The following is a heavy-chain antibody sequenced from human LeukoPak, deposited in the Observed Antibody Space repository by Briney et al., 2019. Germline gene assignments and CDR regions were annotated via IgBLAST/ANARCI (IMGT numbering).Heavy chain of an antibody. V-gene: IGHV4-39*07. Sequence: MPSETLSLTCTVSGGSISSSSYYWSWIRQPPGKGLEWIGEINHSGSTNYNPSLKSRVTISVDTSKNQFSLKLSSVTAADTAVYYCARGPRTTVTTYYYYYYMDVWGKGTTVTVSS. CDR2: INHSGST. J-gene: IGHJ6*03. CDR1: GGSISSSSYY. D-gene: IGHD4-11*01. CDR3: ARGPRTTVTTYYYYYYMDV.